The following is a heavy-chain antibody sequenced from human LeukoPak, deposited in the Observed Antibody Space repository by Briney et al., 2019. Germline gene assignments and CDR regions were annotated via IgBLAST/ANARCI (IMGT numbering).Heavy chain of an antibody. V-gene: IGHV1-46*03. CDR3: AREGGYCSGGSCSGSAFDI. CDR2: INPSVVST. J-gene: IGHJ3*02. Sequence: ASVKVSCKASGYTFTSYYMHWVRQAPGQGLEWMGIINPSVVSTNYAQKFQGRVTMTRDTSTSTVYMELSSLSSEDTAVYYCAREGGYCSGGSCSGSAFDIWGQGTMVTVSS. CDR1: GYTFTSYY. D-gene: IGHD2-15*01.